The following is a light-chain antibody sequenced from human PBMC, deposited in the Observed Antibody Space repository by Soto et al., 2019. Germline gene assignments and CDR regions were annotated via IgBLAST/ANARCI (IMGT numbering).Light chain of an antibody. V-gene: IGKV4-1*01. J-gene: IGKJ2*01. CDR1: QSVLSTSKNKNY. CDR2: WAS. CDR3: QQYYSTPRT. Sequence: DIVMTQSPDSLAVSLGERATINCKSSQSVLSTSKNKNYLAWYQKKPGQPPKLLISWASTRDSGVPDRFSGSGSATDFTLTIRNLQAEDVAVYYCQQYYSTPRTFGQGTKLEIK.